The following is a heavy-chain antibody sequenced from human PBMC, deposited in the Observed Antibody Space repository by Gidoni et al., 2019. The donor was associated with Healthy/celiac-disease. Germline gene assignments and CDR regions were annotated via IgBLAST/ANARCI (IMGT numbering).Heavy chain of an antibody. CDR1: GFPFDDYA. D-gene: IGHD6-13*01. CDR2: ISWNSGSI. CDR3: AKELQGGAAAGFDY. J-gene: IGHJ4*02. Sequence: EVQLVESGGGLVQPGRSLRLSCAASGFPFDDYAMHWVRQAPGKGLEWVSGISWNSGSIGYADSVKGRFTISRDNAKNSLYLQMNSLRAEDTALYYCAKELQGGAAAGFDYWGQGTLVTVSS. V-gene: IGHV3-9*01.